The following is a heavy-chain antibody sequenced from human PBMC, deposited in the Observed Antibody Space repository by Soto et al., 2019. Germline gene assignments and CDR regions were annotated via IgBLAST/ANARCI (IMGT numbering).Heavy chain of an antibody. Sequence: GGSLRLSCAASGFTFSSYWMHWVRQAPGKGLVWVSRINSDGSSTSYADSVKGRFTISRDNAKNTLYLQMNSLRAEDTAVYYCAREYSSGWNDAFDIWGQGTMVTVSS. CDR3: AREYSSGWNDAFDI. V-gene: IGHV3-74*01. CDR1: GFTFSSYW. CDR2: INSDGSST. D-gene: IGHD6-19*01. J-gene: IGHJ3*02.